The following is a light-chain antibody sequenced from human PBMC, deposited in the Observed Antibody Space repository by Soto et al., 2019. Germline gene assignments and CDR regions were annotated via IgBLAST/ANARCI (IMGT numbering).Light chain of an antibody. J-gene: IGLJ1*01. CDR2: ADN. CDR1: TSNIRAGYD. V-gene: IGLV1-40*01. Sequence: QSVLTQPPSVSGAPGQRLTISCTGNTSNIRAGYDVHWFQQLPGTAPKLLIFADNNRPSGVPDRFSGSKSGTSASLAITGLQAEDEADYYCQSYDSSLSGPYVFGTGTKVTVL. CDR3: QSYDSSLSGPYV.